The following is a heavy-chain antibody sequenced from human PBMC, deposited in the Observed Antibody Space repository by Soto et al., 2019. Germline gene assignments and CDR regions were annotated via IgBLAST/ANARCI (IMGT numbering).Heavy chain of an antibody. D-gene: IGHD3-22*01. CDR1: GFTFSLYS. J-gene: IGHJ4*02. CDR3: VRARSTDSRPDY. V-gene: IGHV3-21*01. Sequence: GGSLRLSCAASGFTFSLYSMIWVRQAPGKGLEWVASITSSSSYIYYEDSLKSRFTISRDNAKNSLFLQLDGLRAEDTAVYFCVRARSTDSRPDYWGQGTLVTVSS. CDR2: ITSSSSYI.